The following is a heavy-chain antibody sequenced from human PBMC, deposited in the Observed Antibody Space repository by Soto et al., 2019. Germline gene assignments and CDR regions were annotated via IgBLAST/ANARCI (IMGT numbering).Heavy chain of an antibody. CDR1: GFTFTSSA. CDR2: IVVGSGNT. Sequence: QMQLVQSGPEVKKPGTSVKVSCKASGFTFTSSAVQWVRQARGQRLEWIGWIVVGSGNTNYAQKFQERVTITRDMATSPAYMELSSLRSEDSAVYYCAAVPPFGDYVGSYWYFDLWGRGTLVAVSS. CDR3: AAVPPFGDYVGSYWYFDL. D-gene: IGHD4-17*01. V-gene: IGHV1-58*01. J-gene: IGHJ2*01.